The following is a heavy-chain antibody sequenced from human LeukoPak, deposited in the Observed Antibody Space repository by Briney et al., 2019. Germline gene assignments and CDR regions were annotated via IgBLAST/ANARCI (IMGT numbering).Heavy chain of an antibody. CDR2: IHPKSGGT. Sequence: GASVKVSCKASGFTFTDYYIHWVRQAPGQGLQWMGSIHPKSGGTKYAQKFQGRVTVTRDTSISATYMELSRLPSDDTAVYYCARDPPAAGSTEFDFWGQGTLVTVSS. V-gene: IGHV1-2*02. D-gene: IGHD6-13*01. CDR1: GFTFTDYY. CDR3: ARDPPAAGSTEFDF. J-gene: IGHJ4*02.